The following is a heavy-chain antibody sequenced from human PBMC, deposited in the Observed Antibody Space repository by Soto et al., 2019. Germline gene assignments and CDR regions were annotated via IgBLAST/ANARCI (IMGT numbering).Heavy chain of an antibody. V-gene: IGHV3-53*02. CDR3: ARYIAVAAHYGMDV. D-gene: IGHD6-19*01. CDR1: GFTVSGNY. CDR2: IYSGGST. J-gene: IGHJ6*02. Sequence: EVQLVETGGGLIQPGGSLRLSCAASGFTVSGNYMSWVRQAPGKGLEWVSVIYSGGSTYYADSVKGRFTISRDNSKNTLYLQMNSLRAEDTAVYYCARYIAVAAHYGMDVWGQGTTVTVSS.